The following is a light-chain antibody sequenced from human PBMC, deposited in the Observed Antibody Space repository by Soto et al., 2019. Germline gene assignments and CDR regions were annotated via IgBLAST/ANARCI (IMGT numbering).Light chain of an antibody. CDR2: WAS. V-gene: IGKV4-1*01. J-gene: IGKJ1*01. CDR1: QSVLYSPNNKNY. CDR3: QQYYSTPWT. Sequence: DVVMTQFPDSLAVSLGERATINCKSSQSVLYSPNNKNYLAWYQQKPGQPPKLLIYWASTRESGVPDRFSGSGSGTDFTLTISSLQAEDVAVYYCQQYYSTPWTFGQGTKVDIK.